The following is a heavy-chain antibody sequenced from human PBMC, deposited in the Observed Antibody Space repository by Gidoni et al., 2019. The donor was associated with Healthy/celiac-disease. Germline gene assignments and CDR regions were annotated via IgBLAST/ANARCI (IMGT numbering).Heavy chain of an antibody. D-gene: IGHD2-15*01. CDR3: ARAHEDIVVVVAAQGYGMDV. J-gene: IGHJ6*02. Sequence: HVQLVQSGAEVKKTGASVKVSCKASGYTFTSYDINWVRQATGQGLEWMGWMNPNSGNTGYAQKFQGRVTMTRNTSISTAYMELSSLRSEDTAVYYCARAHEDIVVVVAAQGYGMDVWGQGTTVTVSS. CDR1: GYTFTSYD. CDR2: MNPNSGNT. V-gene: IGHV1-8*01.